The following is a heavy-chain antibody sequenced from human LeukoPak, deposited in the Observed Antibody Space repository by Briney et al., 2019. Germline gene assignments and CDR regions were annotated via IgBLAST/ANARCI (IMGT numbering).Heavy chain of an antibody. CDR1: GFTFSSYA. D-gene: IGHD3-22*01. CDR3: ALWYYYDSSVDY. J-gene: IGHJ4*02. V-gene: IGHV3-30-3*01. CDR2: ISYDGSNK. Sequence: GGSLRLSCAASGFTFSSYAMHWVRQAPGKGLERVAVISYDGSNKYYADSVKGRFTISRDNSKNTLYLQMNSLRAEDTAVYYCALWYYYDSSVDYWGQGTLVTVSS.